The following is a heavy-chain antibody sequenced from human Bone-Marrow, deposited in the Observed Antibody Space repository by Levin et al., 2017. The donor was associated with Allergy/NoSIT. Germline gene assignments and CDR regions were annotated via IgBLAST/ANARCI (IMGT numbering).Heavy chain of an antibody. V-gene: IGHV4-59*01. CDR3: ARGYSSSWFGGRFFES. D-gene: IGHD6-13*01. CDR1: GVSISSYY. J-gene: IGHJ4*02. CDR2: IYHSGGT. Sequence: TSETLSLTCPVSGVSISSYYWSWIRQPPGKGLEWIGSIYHSGGTNYNPALESRVTISVDTSKNQVSLKLTSVTAADTAIYYCARGYSSSWFGGRFFESWGQGTLVTVSS.